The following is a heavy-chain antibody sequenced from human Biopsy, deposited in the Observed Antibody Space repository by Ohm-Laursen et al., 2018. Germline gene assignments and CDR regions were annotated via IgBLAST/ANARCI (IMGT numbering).Heavy chain of an antibody. Sequence: GTLSLTCEVYGKTFSDYYWSWIRQPPGKGLEWIGQINQSGRTNYNPSLESRVNISADKSKNQFSLKLSTVTSADTAVYFCGNEVHGRDYWGLGALVTVSS. D-gene: IGHD2-15*01. CDR1: GKTFSDYY. CDR3: GNEVHGRDY. V-gene: IGHV4-34*08. J-gene: IGHJ4*02. CDR2: INQSGRT.